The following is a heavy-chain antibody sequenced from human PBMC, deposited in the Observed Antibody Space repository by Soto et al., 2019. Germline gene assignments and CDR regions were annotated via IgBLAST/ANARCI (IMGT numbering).Heavy chain of an antibody. CDR1: GFTFTSYA. V-gene: IGHV3-23*01. Sequence: EVQLLESGGGLVQPGGSLRLSCSASGFTFTSYAMSWVRQAPGKGLEWVSGISGSGGDTKSADSVKGWFTISRDNFKNMVYLQMNSLRAEDTAVYYCAKHDFWTLYNTGLDSWGQGTLVTVSS. CDR2: ISGSGGDT. D-gene: IGHD3-3*01. CDR3: AKHDFWTLYNTGLDS. J-gene: IGHJ4*02.